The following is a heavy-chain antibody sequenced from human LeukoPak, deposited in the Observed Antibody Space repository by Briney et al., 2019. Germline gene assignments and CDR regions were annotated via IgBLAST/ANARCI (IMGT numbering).Heavy chain of an antibody. D-gene: IGHD3-10*01. CDR3: ARGRSPRRGSGNALYYYYVDV. J-gene: IGHJ6*03. Sequence: GASVKVSCKASGYTFTSYDINWVRQATGQGLEWMGWMNPNSGNTGYAQKFQGRVTITRNTSISTAYMELSSLRSEDTAVYYCARGRSPRRGSGNALYYYYVDVWGKGTTVTVSS. V-gene: IGHV1-8*01. CDR2: MNPNSGNT. CDR1: GYTFTSYD.